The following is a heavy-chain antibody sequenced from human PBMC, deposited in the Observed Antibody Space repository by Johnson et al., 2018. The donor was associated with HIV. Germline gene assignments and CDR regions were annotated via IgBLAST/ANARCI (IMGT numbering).Heavy chain of an antibody. V-gene: IGHV3-30*02. CDR3: ARTRHYYEAFDI. D-gene: IGHD3-10*01. CDR1: AFTVSDNY. Sequence: QVQLVESGGGLVQPGGSLRLSCAASAFTVSDNYLSWVRQAPGKGLEWVAFIRNDGSKKYYADSVKGRFTISRDNAKNTLYLQMNSLRYEDTAVYYCARTRHYYEAFDIWGQGTMVTVSS. J-gene: IGHJ3*02. CDR2: IRNDGSKK.